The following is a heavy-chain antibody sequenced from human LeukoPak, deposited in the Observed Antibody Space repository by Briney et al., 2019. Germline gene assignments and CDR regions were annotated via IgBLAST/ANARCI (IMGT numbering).Heavy chain of an antibody. CDR1: GYSISSGYY. CDR2: IYHSGST. V-gene: IGHV4-38-2*01. D-gene: IGHD1-14*01. CDR3: ARHDHIGQYFRNPDFDY. Sequence: PSETLSLTCAVSGYSISSGYYWGWIRQPPGKGLEWIGSIYHSGSTYYNPSLKSRVTISVDTSKNQFSLKLSSVTAADTAVYYCARHDHIGQYFRNPDFDYWGQGTLVTVSS. J-gene: IGHJ4*02.